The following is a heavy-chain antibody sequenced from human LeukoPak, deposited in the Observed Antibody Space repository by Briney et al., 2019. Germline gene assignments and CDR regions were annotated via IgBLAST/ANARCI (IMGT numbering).Heavy chain of an antibody. CDR3: ARSIAARPYYFDY. Sequence: SVKVSCKASVGTFTGYAISWVRQAPGQGLEWVGGIIPIFGTANDAQKFQGRVTITTDESTSTAYMELSSLRSEDTAVYYWARSIAARPYYFDYWGQGTLVTVSS. D-gene: IGHD6-6*01. J-gene: IGHJ4*02. CDR2: IIPIFGTA. V-gene: IGHV1-69*05. CDR1: VGTFTGYA.